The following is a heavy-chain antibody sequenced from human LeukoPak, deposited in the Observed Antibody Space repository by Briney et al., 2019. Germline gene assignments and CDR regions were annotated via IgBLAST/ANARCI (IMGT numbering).Heavy chain of an antibody. CDR1: NYSISSGYY. CDR2: IHYTGST. V-gene: IGHV4-61*01. Sequence: SETLSLTCTVSNYSISSGYYWGWIRQPPGKGLECIGYIHYTGSTNYNPSLKSRVTISVETSKNQFSLKLKSVTAADTAVYYCARGGYYGSGNDFRFDPWGQGTLVTVSS. J-gene: IGHJ5*02. CDR3: ARGGYYGSGNDFRFDP. D-gene: IGHD3-10*01.